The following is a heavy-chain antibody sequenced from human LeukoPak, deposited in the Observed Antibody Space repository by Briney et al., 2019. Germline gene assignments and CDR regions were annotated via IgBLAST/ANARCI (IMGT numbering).Heavy chain of an antibody. D-gene: IGHD2/OR15-2a*01. CDR2: IYHSGNT. Sequence: SETLSLTCTVFGGSISSSHWWTWVRHSPGKGLEWIGEIYHSGNTNYNPSLRSRVTMSVDMSNNQFSLKLSSVTAADTAVYYCAKQSRTTLSWSWGQGTLVTVSS. CDR1: GGSISSSHW. V-gene: IGHV4-4*02. CDR3: AKQSRTTLSWS. J-gene: IGHJ4*02.